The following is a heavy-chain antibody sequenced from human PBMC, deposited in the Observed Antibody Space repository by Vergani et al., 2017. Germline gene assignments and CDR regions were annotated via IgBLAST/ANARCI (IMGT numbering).Heavy chain of an antibody. CDR2: IYYSGST. V-gene: IGHV4-39*07. Sequence: QLQLQESGPGLVKPSETLSLTCTVSGGSISSSSYYWGWIRQPPGKGLEWIGSIYYSGSTYYNPSLKSRVTISVDTSKNQFSLKLSSVTAADTAVYYCARERQTTVAGTPYLSYYGMDVWGQGP. CDR1: GGSISSSSYY. J-gene: IGHJ6*02. D-gene: IGHD6-19*01. CDR3: ARERQTTVAGTPYLSYYGMDV.